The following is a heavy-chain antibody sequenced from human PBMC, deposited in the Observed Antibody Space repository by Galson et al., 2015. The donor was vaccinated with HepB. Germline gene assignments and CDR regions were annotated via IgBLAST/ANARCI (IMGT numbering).Heavy chain of an antibody. J-gene: IGHJ1*01. V-gene: IGHV1-18*01. D-gene: IGHD5/OR15-5a*01. Sequence: SVKVSCKASGYTFTNYDVTWVRQVPGQGLEWMGRIGAYNDDAQYAESFQGRVTMTTDTSTNTTYMFLRSLRSGDTAMFYCARIEGGSRYFQHWGQGTLVTVSS. CDR3: ARIEGGSRYFQH. CDR2: IGAYNDDA. CDR1: GYTFTNYD.